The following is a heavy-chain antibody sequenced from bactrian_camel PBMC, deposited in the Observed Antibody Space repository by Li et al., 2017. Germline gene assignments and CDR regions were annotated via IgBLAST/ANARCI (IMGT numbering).Heavy chain of an antibody. Sequence: HVQLVESGGGSAQAGGSLTLSCVASGYTVTAFRMGWFRQAPGKEREGVATIVGTKITSYADSVKGRFTISRDNSKNTVDLQMNDLKPTDTAMYYCAAVSISPGQSGADYCVAATVYNVWGRGTQVTVS. CDR3: AAVSISPGQSGADYCVAATVYNV. CDR2: IVGTKIT. CDR1: GYTVTAFR. J-gene: IGHJ4*01. D-gene: IGHD2*01. V-gene: IGHV3S53*01.